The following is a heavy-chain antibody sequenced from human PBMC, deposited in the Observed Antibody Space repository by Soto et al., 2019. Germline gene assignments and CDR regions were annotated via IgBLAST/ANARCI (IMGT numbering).Heavy chain of an antibody. D-gene: IGHD2-15*01. CDR1: GFSLSTSGVG. CDR3: AHRPNRPSGPSGDFQH. J-gene: IGHJ1*01. V-gene: IGHV2-5*02. Sequence: SGPTLVNPTQTLTLTCTFSGFSLSTSGVGVGWIRQPPGKALEWLALIYWDDDKRYSPSLKSRLTITKDTSKNQVVPTMTNMDPVDTATYYCAHRPNRPSGPSGDFQHWGQGTLVTVSS. CDR2: IYWDDDK.